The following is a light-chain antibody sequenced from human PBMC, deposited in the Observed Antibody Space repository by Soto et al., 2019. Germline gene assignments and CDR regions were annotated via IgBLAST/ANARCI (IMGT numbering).Light chain of an antibody. Sequence: DILMTQSPATLSVSPGEGATLSCRASQSVSTNVAWYRQKPGQAPRLLIYDASTRATGIPATFSAWGSGTDFTLTISSLQSEDFAVYYCQQDNKWPLTFGGGTKVEIK. CDR1: QSVSTN. CDR2: DAS. CDR3: QQDNKWPLT. V-gene: IGKV3-15*01. J-gene: IGKJ4*01.